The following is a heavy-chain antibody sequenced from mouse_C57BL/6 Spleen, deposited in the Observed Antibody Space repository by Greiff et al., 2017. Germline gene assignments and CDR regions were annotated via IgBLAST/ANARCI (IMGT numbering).Heavy chain of an antibody. Sequence: VKLQQPGAELVRPGTSVKLSCKASGYTFTSYWMHWVKQRPGQGLEWIGVIDPSDSYTNYNQKFKGKATLTVDTSSSTAYMQLSSLTSEDSAVYYCARNNGWFAYWGQGTLVTVSA. CDR1: GYTFTSYW. V-gene: IGHV1-59*01. J-gene: IGHJ3*01. D-gene: IGHD1-3*01. CDR3: ARNNGWFAY. CDR2: IDPSDSYT.